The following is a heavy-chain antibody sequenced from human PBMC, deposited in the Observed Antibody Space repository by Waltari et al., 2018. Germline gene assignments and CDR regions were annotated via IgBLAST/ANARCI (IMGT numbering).Heavy chain of an antibody. CDR3: AREGGQWLRLLGY. V-gene: IGHV1-3*01. J-gene: IGHJ4*02. Sequence: QVQLVQSGAEVKKPGASVKVSCKASGYTFTSYAMHWVRQAPGQRLEWMGWINAGNGNKKYSQKFQGRVTITRDTSASTAYIELSSLRSEDTAVYYCAREGGQWLRLLGYWVQGTLVTVSS. CDR1: GYTFTSYA. D-gene: IGHD6-19*01. CDR2: INAGNGNK.